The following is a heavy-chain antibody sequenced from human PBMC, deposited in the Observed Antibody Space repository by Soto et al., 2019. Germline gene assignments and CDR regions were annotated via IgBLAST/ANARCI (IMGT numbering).Heavy chain of an antibody. D-gene: IGHD4-17*01. CDR2: IYSGDRT. V-gene: IGHV3-53*04. Sequence: QLEQSGGGLVQPGGSLRLSCAASGFVVSSNYIAWVRQAPGEGLEWVAIIYSGDRTLYAESVKGRFTLSRHNSENTVYLQMNGLRVDDTAIYYCARERGYGDHRSFDIWGQGTKVTVS. J-gene: IGHJ3*02. CDR3: ARERGYGDHRSFDI. CDR1: GFVVSSNY.